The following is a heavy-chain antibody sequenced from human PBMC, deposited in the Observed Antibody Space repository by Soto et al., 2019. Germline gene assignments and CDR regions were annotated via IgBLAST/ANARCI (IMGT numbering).Heavy chain of an antibody. V-gene: IGHV3-23*01. J-gene: IGHJ5*02. Sequence: EVQLLESGGGLVQPGGSLRLSCAASGFTISTFAMTWVRQAPGKGLECVSGVTGSGGQIHYADSVKGRFTISKDNSKNTLYLQMDSLRAEDTAVYYCARDTTGWFDPWGQGTLVTVSP. D-gene: IGHD4-17*01. CDR3: ARDTTGWFDP. CDR1: GFTISTFA. CDR2: VTGSGGQI.